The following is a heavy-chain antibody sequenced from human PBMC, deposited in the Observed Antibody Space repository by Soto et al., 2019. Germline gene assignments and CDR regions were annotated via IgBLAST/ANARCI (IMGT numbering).Heavy chain of an antibody. J-gene: IGHJ4*02. CDR1: GYSFSSYG. CDR3: ARDPRGYSYGREDY. D-gene: IGHD5-12*01. Sequence: QVQLVQSGAEVKKPGASVKVSCKASGYSFSSYGISWVRQAPGQGLEWMGWISAYNGKTNYGQKFQDRVTMTTDTXXSTAYMELRSPRSDDTAVYYCARDPRGYSYGREDYWGQGTLITVSS. CDR2: ISAYNGKT. V-gene: IGHV1-18*01.